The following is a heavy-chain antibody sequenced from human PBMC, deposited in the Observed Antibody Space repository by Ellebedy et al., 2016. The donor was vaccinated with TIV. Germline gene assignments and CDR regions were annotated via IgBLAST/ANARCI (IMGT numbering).Heavy chain of an antibody. CDR2: IGASGCST. CDR1: GFTFSSYA. D-gene: IGHD6-19*01. J-gene: IGHJ6*02. Sequence: GESLKISCAASGFTFSSYAMNWVRQAPGKGLEWVSGIGASGCSTYYADSLKGRFTISRDNSKNTLYLQMNSLRAEDTAVYYCAKDYSGLHGMDVWGQGTTVTVSS. V-gene: IGHV3-23*01. CDR3: AKDYSGLHGMDV.